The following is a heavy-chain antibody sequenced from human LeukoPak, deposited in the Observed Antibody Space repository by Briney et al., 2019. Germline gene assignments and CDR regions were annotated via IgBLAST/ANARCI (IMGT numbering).Heavy chain of an antibody. CDR1: GGSISSYY. CDR3: ARGSYGSGSYYG. CDR2: IYYSGST. V-gene: IGHV4-59*01. D-gene: IGHD3-10*01. J-gene: IGHJ4*02. Sequence: SETLSLTCTVSGGSISSYYWSWIRQPPGKGLEWIGYIYYSGSTNYNPSLKSRVTISVDTSKNQFSLKLSSVTAADTAVYYCARGSYGSGSYYGWGQGTLVTVSS.